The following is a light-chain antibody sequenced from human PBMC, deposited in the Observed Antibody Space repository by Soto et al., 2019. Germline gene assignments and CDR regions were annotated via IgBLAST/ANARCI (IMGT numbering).Light chain of an antibody. CDR1: SSDVGGYNY. CDR2: EVS. Sequence: QSALTQPASVSGSPGQSITISCTGTSSDVGGYNYVSWYHQHPGKAPKLMIYEVSNRPSGVSNRFSGSKSGNTASLTISGLQAEDEADYYCSYTSSRNLVFGGGTKLTVL. V-gene: IGLV2-14*01. J-gene: IGLJ2*01. CDR3: SYTSSRNLV.